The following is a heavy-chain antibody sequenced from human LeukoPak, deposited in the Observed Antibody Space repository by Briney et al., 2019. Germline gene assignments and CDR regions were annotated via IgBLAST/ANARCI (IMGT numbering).Heavy chain of an antibody. Sequence: ASVKVSCKASGYTFTVFYMHWVRQAPGQGLEWMGWINPNSGGTNYAQKFQGRVTMTRDTSISTAYMELSRLRSDDTAVYYCARSKIVVATFVPWGQGTLVTVSS. D-gene: IGHD3-22*01. CDR3: ARSKIVVATFVP. CDR1: GYTFTVFY. CDR2: INPNSGGT. V-gene: IGHV1-2*02. J-gene: IGHJ5*02.